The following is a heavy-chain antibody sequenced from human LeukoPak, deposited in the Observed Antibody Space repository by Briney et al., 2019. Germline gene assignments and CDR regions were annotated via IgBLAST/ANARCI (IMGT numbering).Heavy chain of an antibody. CDR2: ISAYNGNT. CDR1: GYTFTSYG. V-gene: IGHV1-18*01. J-gene: IGHJ3*02. D-gene: IGHD2-15*01. CDR3: ARDKVFDGWPDAFDI. Sequence: GASVKVSCKASGYTFTSYGIGWVRQAPGQGLEWMGWISAYNGNTNYAQKLQGRVTMTTDTSTSTAYMELRSLRSDDTAVYYCARDKVFDGWPDAFDIWGQGTMVTVSS.